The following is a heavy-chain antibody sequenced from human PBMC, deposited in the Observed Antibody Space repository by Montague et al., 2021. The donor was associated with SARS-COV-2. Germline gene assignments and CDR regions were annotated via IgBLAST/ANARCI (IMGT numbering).Heavy chain of an antibody. CDR3: ARHRNYGDHSLDNWFHP. D-gene: IGHD4-17*01. CDR1: GFSISSGYY. V-gene: IGHV4-38-2*02. Sequence: SETLSLTCSVSGFSISSGYYWGWIRQTPGKGLEWIGSRYQNGATYYSPSLKRPVTILLDTSKNQFSLSLTSVTAADTAVYYCARHRNYGDHSLDNWFHPWGQGTLVTVSS. CDR2: RYQNGAT. J-gene: IGHJ5*02.